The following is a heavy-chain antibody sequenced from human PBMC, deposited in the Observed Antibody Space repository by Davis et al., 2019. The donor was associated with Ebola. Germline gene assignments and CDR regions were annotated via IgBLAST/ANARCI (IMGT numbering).Heavy chain of an antibody. J-gene: IGHJ6*02. D-gene: IGHD3-3*01. CDR1: GGSMSSYY. Sequence: SETLSLTCTVSGGSMSSYYWSWIRQPPGKGLEWIGYIYHSGSTYYNPSLKSRVTISVDRSKNQFSLKLSSVTAADTAVYYCARAKFWSGYYHYYYGMDVWGQGTTVTVSS. V-gene: IGHV4-59*12. CDR3: ARAKFWSGYYHYYYGMDV. CDR2: IYHSGST.